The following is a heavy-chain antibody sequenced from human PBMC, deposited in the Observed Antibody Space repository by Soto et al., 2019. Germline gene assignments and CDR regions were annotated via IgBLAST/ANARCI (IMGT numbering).Heavy chain of an antibody. D-gene: IGHD1-26*01. CDR3: ARGLVGATYFDY. Sequence: SETLSLTCTVSGGSISSYYWSWIRQPPGKGLEWIGYIYYSGSTNYNPSLKSRVTISVDTSKNQFSLKLSSVTAADTAVYYCARGLVGATYFDYWGQGALVTVSS. CDR1: GGSISSYY. V-gene: IGHV4-59*01. CDR2: IYYSGST. J-gene: IGHJ4*02.